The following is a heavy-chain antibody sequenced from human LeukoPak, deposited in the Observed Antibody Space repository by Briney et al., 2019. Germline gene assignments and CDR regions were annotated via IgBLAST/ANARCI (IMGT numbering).Heavy chain of an antibody. J-gene: IGHJ4*02. CDR2: ISGSGGST. V-gene: IGHV3-23*01. Sequence: GGSLRLSCAASGFTFSSYAMSWVRPAPGMGLEWVSAISGSGGSTDYADSVKGRFTISRDNSKNKLYLQMNSLRAEDTAVYYCAKVIDYYDSSGYDYWGQGTLVTVSS. CDR3: AKVIDYYDSSGYDY. CDR1: GFTFSSYA. D-gene: IGHD3-22*01.